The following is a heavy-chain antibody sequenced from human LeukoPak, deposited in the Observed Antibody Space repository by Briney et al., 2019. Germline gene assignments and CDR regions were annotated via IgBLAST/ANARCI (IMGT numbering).Heavy chain of an antibody. J-gene: IGHJ4*02. V-gene: IGHV4-38-2*01. CDR3: ARLAAATSFDY. Sequence: SETLSLTCAVSSYSISSGYYWGWIRQPPGKGLEWIGSIYRDGSIYYNPSLKSRVTISVDTSRNQFSLDLSSVTAADTAVYYCARLAAATSFDYWGQGTLVTVSS. D-gene: IGHD6-25*01. CDR2: IYRDGSI. CDR1: SYSISSGYY.